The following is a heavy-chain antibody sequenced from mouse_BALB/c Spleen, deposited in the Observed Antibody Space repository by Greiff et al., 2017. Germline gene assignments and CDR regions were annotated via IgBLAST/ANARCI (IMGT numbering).Heavy chain of an antibody. CDR3: ARLGDYYRADWYFDV. D-gene: IGHD1-1*01. Sequence: EVMLVESGGGLVKPGGSLKLSCAASGFTFSSYAMSWVRQTPEKRLEWVATISSGGSYTYYPDSVKGRFTISRDNAKNTLYLQMSSLRSEDTAMYYCARLGDYYRADWYFDVWGAGTTVTVSS. CDR1: GFTFSSYA. J-gene: IGHJ1*01. CDR2: ISSGGSYT. V-gene: IGHV5-9-1*01.